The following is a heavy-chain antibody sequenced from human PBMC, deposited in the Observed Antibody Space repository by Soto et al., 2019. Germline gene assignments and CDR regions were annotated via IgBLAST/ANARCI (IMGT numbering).Heavy chain of an antibody. CDR1: GYTFTSYV. D-gene: IGHD1-1*01. V-gene: IGHV1-18*01. CDR3: ARDRAPAYTGTAFPFDY. CDR2: ISAYNGNT. J-gene: IGHJ4*02. Sequence: ASVKVSCKASGYTFTSYVISWVRQAPGQGLEWMGWISAYNGNTNYAQKLQGRVTMTTDTSTSTAYMELRSLRSDDTAVYYCARDRAPAYTGTAFPFDYWGQGTLVTVSS.